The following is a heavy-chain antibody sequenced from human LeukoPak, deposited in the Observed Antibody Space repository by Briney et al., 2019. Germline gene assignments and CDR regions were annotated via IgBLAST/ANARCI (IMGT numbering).Heavy chain of an antibody. V-gene: IGHV3-23*01. D-gene: IGHD3-9*01. J-gene: IGHJ5*02. CDR3: AKDPTSVGGRHDWLLDS. Sequence: GGSLRLSCAASGFTFNSYAMSWVRQAPGKGLEWVSTIGFGDDSAYYADSVKGRFTISRDNYKNTLYLQMNYLRAEDTAVYYCAKDPTSVGGRHDWLLDSWGQGTLVTVSS. CDR1: GFTFNSYA. CDR2: IGFGDDSA.